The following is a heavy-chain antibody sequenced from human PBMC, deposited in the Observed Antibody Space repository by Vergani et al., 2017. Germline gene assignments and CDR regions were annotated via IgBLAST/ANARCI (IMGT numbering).Heavy chain of an antibody. CDR3: ARRHTRPNDIVLGFDP. CDR2: IYPGDSDT. D-gene: IGHD5-12*01. Sequence: EVQLVQSGAEVKKPGESLKISCKGSGYSFSNYWIGWVRQMPGKGLEWMGIIYPGDSDTRYRPAFQGLVTFSADKSISTAYLQWSSLQASDNAMYYCARRHTRPNDIVLGFDPWGQGTLVTVSS. J-gene: IGHJ5*02. CDR1: GYSFSNYW. V-gene: IGHV5-51*01.